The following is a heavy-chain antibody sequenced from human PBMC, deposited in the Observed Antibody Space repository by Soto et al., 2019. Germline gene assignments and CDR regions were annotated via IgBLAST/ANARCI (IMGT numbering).Heavy chain of an antibody. Sequence: SETLSLTCAVYGGSFSGYYWSWIRQPPGKGLEWIGEINHSGSTNYNPSLKSRVTISVDTSKNQFSLKLSSVTAADTAVYYCARARGARSGYYNRRNFDYWGQGTLVTVSS. CDR2: INHSGST. V-gene: IGHV4-34*01. CDR3: ARARGARSGYYNRRNFDY. CDR1: GGSFSGYY. D-gene: IGHD3-3*01. J-gene: IGHJ4*02.